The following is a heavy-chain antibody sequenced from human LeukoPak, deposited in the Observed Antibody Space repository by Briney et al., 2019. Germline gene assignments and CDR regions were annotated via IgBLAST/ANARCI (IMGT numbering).Heavy chain of an antibody. CDR2: IIPILGIA. CDR1: GGTFSSYT. J-gene: IGHJ5*02. Sequence: ASVKVSCKASGGTFSSYTISWVRQAPGQGLEWMGRIIPILGIANYAQKFQGRVTITADKSTSTAYMELSSLRSEDTAVYYCARGSQAVVGARSWFDPWGQGTLVTVSS. D-gene: IGHD6-19*01. CDR3: ARGSQAVVGARSWFDP. V-gene: IGHV1-69*02.